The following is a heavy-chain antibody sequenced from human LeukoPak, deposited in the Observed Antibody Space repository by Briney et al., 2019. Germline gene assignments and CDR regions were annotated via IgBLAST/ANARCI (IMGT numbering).Heavy chain of an antibody. Sequence: GGSLRLSCAASGFTFSDYYMSWIRQAPGKGLEWVSYISSSGSTIYYADSVKGRFTISRDNAKNSLYLQMNSLRAEDTAVYYCARDNGYDPYYYYYYMDVWGKGTTVTISS. CDR3: ARDNGYDPYYYYYYMDV. CDR2: ISSSGSTI. V-gene: IGHV3-11*01. J-gene: IGHJ6*03. CDR1: GFTFSDYY. D-gene: IGHD5-12*01.